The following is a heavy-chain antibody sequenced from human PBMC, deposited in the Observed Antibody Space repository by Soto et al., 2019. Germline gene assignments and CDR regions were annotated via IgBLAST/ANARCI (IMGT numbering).Heavy chain of an antibody. D-gene: IGHD5-12*01. CDR3: ARVDIAANGMDV. CDR1: GFTFSSYA. V-gene: IGHV3-30-3*01. Sequence: GGSLRLSCAASGFTFSSYAMHWVRQAPGKGLEWVAVISYDGSNKYYADSVKGRFTISRDNSKNTLYLQMNSLRAEDTAVYYCARVDIAANGMDVWGQGTTVTVSS. J-gene: IGHJ6*02. CDR2: ISYDGSNK.